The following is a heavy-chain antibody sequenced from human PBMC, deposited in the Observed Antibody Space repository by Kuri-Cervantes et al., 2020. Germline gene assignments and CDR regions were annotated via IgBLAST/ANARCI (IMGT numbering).Heavy chain of an antibody. V-gene: IGHV3-9*01. CDR3: AKDRPTAPKSIVVVPAAPPTYYMDV. J-gene: IGHJ6*03. CDR2: ISWNRGSI. D-gene: IGHD2-2*01. CDR1: GLTFDDYA. Sequence: GGSLRLPCAASGLTFDDYAMHWVRQAPGKGLEWVSGISWNRGSIGYADCVKGRFTISRDNAKNTLYLQMNSLRAEDTAVYYCAKDRPTAPKSIVVVPAAPPTYYMDVWGKGTTVTVSS.